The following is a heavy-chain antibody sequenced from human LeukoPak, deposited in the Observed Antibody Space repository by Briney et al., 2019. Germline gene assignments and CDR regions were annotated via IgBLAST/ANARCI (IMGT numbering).Heavy chain of an antibody. CDR3: ARGRWYSAVDY. D-gene: IGHD2-21*02. Sequence: ASVKVSCKTSGYPFTSYDINWVRQATGQGLECMGWMNANSGNTGYAQKFQGRVSMTRNTSISTAYMELSSLRSEDTAVYYCARGRWYSAVDYWGQGSLVTVSS. CDR1: GYPFTSYD. CDR2: MNANSGNT. V-gene: IGHV1-8*01. J-gene: IGHJ4*02.